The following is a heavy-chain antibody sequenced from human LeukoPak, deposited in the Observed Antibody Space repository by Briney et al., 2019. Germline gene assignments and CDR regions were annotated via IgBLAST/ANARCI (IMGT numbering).Heavy chain of an antibody. J-gene: IGHJ4*02. D-gene: IGHD1-26*01. CDR1: GGSISSGDYY. V-gene: IGHV4-30-4*01. Sequence: SQTLSLTCTVSGGSISSGDYYWSWIRQPPGKGLEWIGYIYYSGSTYYDPSLKSRVTMSVDTPKNQFSLRLTSVTAADMAVYYCARARYTGSYSLFDYWGQGTLVTVSS. CDR2: IYYSGST. CDR3: ARARYTGSYSLFDY.